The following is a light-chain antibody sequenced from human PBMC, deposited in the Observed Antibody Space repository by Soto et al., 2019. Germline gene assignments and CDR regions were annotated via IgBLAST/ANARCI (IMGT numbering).Light chain of an antibody. CDR2: DVG. CDR3: CSYAGSYTLV. CDR1: SSDIGGYNF. J-gene: IGLJ2*01. Sequence: QSVLTQPRSVSGSPGQSVTISCTGTSSDIGGYNFVSWYQQHPGKAPKVMIYDVGKRPSGVPDRFSGSKSGNTASLTISGLQADDEADYYCCSYAGSYTLVFGGGTKLTVL. V-gene: IGLV2-11*01.